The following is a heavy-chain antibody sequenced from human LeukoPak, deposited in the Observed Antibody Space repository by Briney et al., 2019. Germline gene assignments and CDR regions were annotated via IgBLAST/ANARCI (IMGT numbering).Heavy chain of an antibody. Sequence: PGGSLRLSCAASGFTFSSYAMSWVRQAPGKGLEWVSYISSSGSTIYYADSVKGRFTSSRDNAKNSLYLQMNSLRAEDTAVYYCARSRAGLSHRKGVSDYWGQGTLVTVSS. D-gene: IGHD2-8*01. CDR1: GFTFSSYA. CDR2: ISSSGSTI. CDR3: ARSRAGLSHRKGVSDY. V-gene: IGHV3-48*04. J-gene: IGHJ4*02.